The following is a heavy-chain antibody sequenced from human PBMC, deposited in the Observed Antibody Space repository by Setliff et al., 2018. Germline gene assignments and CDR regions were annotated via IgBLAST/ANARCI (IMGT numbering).Heavy chain of an antibody. CDR1: GYTLSRHY. D-gene: IGHD3-10*01. CDR3: ARSQWDGLWFKELLSN. J-gene: IGHJ4*02. CDR2: INPGGGSA. V-gene: IGHV1-46*01. Sequence: ASVKVSCKATGYTLSRHYMHWARQAPGQGLEWMGIINPGGGSASIVQKFQGRVTMTTDTSTSTAYMELRSLTSDDTAVYYCARSQWDGLWFKELLSNWGQGTRGTVS.